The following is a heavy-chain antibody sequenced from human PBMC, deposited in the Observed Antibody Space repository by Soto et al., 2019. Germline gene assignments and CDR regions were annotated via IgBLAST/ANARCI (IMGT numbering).Heavy chain of an antibody. CDR1: GFTFSSYA. CDR3: ARGRIAARRGLLADWFGP. CDR2: ISGSGGST. J-gene: IGHJ5*02. D-gene: IGHD6-6*01. Sequence: PGGSLRLSCAASGFTFSSYAMSWVRQAPGKGLEWVSAISGSGGSTYYADSVKGRFTISRDNSKNTLYLQMNSLRAEDTAVYYCARGRIAARRGLLADWFGPWAQRTLVTVSS. V-gene: IGHV3-23*01.